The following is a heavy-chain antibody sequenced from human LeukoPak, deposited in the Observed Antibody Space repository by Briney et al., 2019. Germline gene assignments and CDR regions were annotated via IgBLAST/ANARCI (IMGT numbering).Heavy chain of an antibody. CDR1: GYTFTAYY. CDR3: ARDYYDSSGFGAFDI. Sequence: GASVKVSCKASGYTFTAYYMHWVRQAPGQGLEWMGWINPNSGGTNYAQKFQGRVTMTRDTSISTAYMELSRLRSDHTAVYYCARDYYDSSGFGAFDIWGQGTMVTVSS. V-gene: IGHV1-2*02. D-gene: IGHD3-22*01. CDR2: INPNSGGT. J-gene: IGHJ3*02.